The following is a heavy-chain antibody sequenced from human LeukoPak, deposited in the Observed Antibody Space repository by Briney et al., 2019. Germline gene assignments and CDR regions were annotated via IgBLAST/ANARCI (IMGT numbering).Heavy chain of an antibody. V-gene: IGHV1-8*03. CDR2: MNPNSGNT. J-gene: IGHJ3*02. D-gene: IGHD6-6*01. CDR3: ARDRSFSSPDPFDI. CDR1: GYTFTSYD. Sequence: GASVKVSCKASGYTFTSYDINWVRQATGQGLEWMGWMNPNSGNTGYAQKFQGRVTITTDESTSTAYMELSSLRSEDTAVYYCARDRSFSSPDPFDIWGQGTMVTVSS.